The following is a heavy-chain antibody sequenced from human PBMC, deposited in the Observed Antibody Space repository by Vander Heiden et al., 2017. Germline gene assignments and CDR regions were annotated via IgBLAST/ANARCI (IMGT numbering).Heavy chain of an antibody. Sequence: EVQLVESGGGLVKPGGSLRLSCAASGFTFSSYTMNWVRQARGKGLEWVSSISSSGSYIYYADSVKGRFTISRDNARNSLYLQMNSLRAEDTAVYYCAREHSSGWIIYFDYWGQGTLVTVSS. J-gene: IGHJ4*02. CDR3: AREHSSGWIIYFDY. V-gene: IGHV3-21*01. CDR1: GFTFSSYT. CDR2: ISSSGSYI. D-gene: IGHD6-19*01.